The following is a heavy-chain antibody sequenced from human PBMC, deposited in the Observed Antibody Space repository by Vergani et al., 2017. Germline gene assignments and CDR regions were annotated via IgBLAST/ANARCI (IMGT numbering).Heavy chain of an antibody. CDR2: ISSSGSTI. D-gene: IGHD3-10*01. V-gene: IGHV3-11*01. CDR3: AREENVLWFGETKNAFDI. CDR1: GFTFSDYY. J-gene: IGHJ3*02. Sequence: VQLVESGGGLVKPGGSLRLSCAASGFTFSDYYMSWIRQAPGKGLEWVSYISSSGSTIYYADSVKGRFTISRDNAKNSLYLQMNSLRAEDTAVYYCAREENVLWFGETKNAFDIWGQGTMVTVSS.